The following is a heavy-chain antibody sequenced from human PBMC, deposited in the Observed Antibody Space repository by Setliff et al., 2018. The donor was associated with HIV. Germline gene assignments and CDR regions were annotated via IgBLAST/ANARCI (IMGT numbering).Heavy chain of an antibody. V-gene: IGHV3-23*01. D-gene: IGHD3-22*01. CDR2: ITGFGGRT. CDR3: AKELAASGLGYFDS. Sequence: GGSLRLSCAASGFTFINFGLSWVRQAPGKGLEWVSTITGFGGRTYYADSVKGRFTISKDTSNDTLYLQMNSLRADDTAEYYCAKELAASGLGYFDSWGRGILVTVSS. CDR1: GFTFINFG. J-gene: IGHJ4*02.